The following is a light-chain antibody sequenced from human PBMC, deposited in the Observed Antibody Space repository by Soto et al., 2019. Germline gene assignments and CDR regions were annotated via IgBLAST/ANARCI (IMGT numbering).Light chain of an antibody. V-gene: IGLV2-14*01. J-gene: IGLJ2*01. CDR3: SSYTSSSTFVV. Sequence: QSALTQPASVSGSPGQSITISCTGTSSDVGGYNYVSWYQQHPGKAPELMIYDVSNRPSGVSNRFSGPKSGNTASLTISGLQAEDEADYYCSSYTSSSTFVVFGGGTKLTVL. CDR1: SSDVGGYNY. CDR2: DVS.